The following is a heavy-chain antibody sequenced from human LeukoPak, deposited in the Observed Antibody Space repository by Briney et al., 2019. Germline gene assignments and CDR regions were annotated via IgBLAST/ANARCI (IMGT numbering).Heavy chain of an antibody. CDR1: GYTFTSYG. CDR2: ISAYNGNT. D-gene: IGHD1-20*01. CDR3: ARAITGKRGHDAFDI. V-gene: IGHV1-18*01. Sequence: ASVKVSCKASGYTFTSYGISWVRQAPGQGLEWMGWISAYNGNTNYAQKLQGRVTMTTDTSTSTAYMELRSLRSDDTAVYYCARAITGKRGHDAFDIWGQGTMVTVSS. J-gene: IGHJ3*02.